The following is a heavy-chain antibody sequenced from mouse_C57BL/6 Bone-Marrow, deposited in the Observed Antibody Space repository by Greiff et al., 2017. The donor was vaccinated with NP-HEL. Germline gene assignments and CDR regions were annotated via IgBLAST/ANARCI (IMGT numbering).Heavy chain of an antibody. CDR2: IYPRSGNT. D-gene: IGHD2-3*01. V-gene: IGHV1-81*01. CDR1: GYTFTSYG. CDR3: EDGYYGAY. J-gene: IGHJ3*01. Sequence: QVQLQQSGAELARPGASVKLSCKASGYTFTSYGISWVKQRTGQGLEWIGEIYPRSGNTYYNEKFKGKATLTADKSSSTAYMELRSLTSENSAVYSCEDGYYGAYWGQGTLVTVSA.